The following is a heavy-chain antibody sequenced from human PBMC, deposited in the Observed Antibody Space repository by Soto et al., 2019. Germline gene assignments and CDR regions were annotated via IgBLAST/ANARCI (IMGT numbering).Heavy chain of an antibody. D-gene: IGHD1-20*01. CDR2: INIGNGNT. CDR1: GYSFTTNN. V-gene: IGHV1-3*04. Sequence: QVQLVQSGAEVKKPGALVKVSCKASGYSFTTNNMHWVRQAPGQGLEWIGWINIGNGNTKYSQKFQGRVTITRDTSASTAYMELSGLTSEDTAVYYCARKYNPDYWGQGTLVTVSS. CDR3: ARKYNPDY. J-gene: IGHJ4*02.